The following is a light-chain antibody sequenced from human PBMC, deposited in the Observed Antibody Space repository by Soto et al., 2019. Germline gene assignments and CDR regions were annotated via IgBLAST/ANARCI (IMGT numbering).Light chain of an antibody. CDR3: QQYGGSVPWP. Sequence: IVLTLSEGAVSLSPEERATLSCRTSQSVSSNLAWYQQKPGQAPRLLIYGASTRATGVPARFSGSGSGTDFTLTITRLEPEDFAVYYCQQYGGSVPWPFGQGAKVDIK. CDR1: QSVSSN. J-gene: IGKJ1*01. CDR2: GAS. V-gene: IGKV3-20*01.